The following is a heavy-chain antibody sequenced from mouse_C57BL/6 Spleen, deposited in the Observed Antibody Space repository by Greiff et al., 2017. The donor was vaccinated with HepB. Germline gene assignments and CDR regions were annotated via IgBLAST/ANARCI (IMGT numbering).Heavy chain of an antibody. CDR3: ARSGNLLDY. CDR1: GYTFTSYW. CDR2: IDPSDSET. Sequence: QVQLQQPGAELVRPGSSVKLSCKASGYTFTSYWMHWVKQRPIQGLEWIGNIDPSDSETHYNQKFKDKATLTVDKSSITAYMQLSRMTSEDSAVYYCARSGNLLDYWGQGTTLTVSS. D-gene: IGHD2-1*01. J-gene: IGHJ2*01. V-gene: IGHV1-52*01.